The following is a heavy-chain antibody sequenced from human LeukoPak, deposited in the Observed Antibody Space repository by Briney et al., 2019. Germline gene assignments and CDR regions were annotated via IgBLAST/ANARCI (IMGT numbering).Heavy chain of an antibody. D-gene: IGHD5-12*01. Sequence: GGSLRLSCAASGFPFISYAMYWVRQAPGKGLEYVSTISSNGGSTYYANSVKGRFSISRDNSKNTLFLHMGSLRAEDTAVYYCAKGDSGPPISDYWGQGTLVTVSS. CDR3: AKGDSGPPISDY. CDR1: GFPFISYA. CDR2: ISSNGGST. J-gene: IGHJ4*02. V-gene: IGHV3-64*01.